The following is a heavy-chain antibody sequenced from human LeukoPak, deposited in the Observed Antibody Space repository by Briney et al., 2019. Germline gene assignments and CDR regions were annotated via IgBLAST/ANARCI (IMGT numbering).Heavy chain of an antibody. J-gene: IGHJ3*02. CDR2: IYYSGST. CDR1: GGSISSSSYY. V-gene: IGHV4-39*01. D-gene: IGHD2-2*01. Sequence: KPSETLSLTCTVSGGSISSSSYYWGWIRQPPGKGLEWIGSIYYSGSTYYNPSLKSRVTISVDTSKNQFSLKLSSVTAADTAVYYCASRGSRDIVVVPDDAFDIWGQGTMVTVSS. CDR3: ASRGSRDIVVVPDDAFDI.